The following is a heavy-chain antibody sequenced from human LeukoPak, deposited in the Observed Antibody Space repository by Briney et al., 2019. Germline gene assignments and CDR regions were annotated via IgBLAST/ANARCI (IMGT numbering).Heavy chain of an antibody. J-gene: IGHJ6*04. Sequence: GGSLRLSCAASGFIFSNYEMNWVRQAPGKGLEWVSHISSSGLTINYADSVKGRFTISRDNAKKSLYLQMNSLRAEDTAVYYCAELGITMIGGVWGKGTTVTISS. CDR1: GFIFSNYE. CDR2: ISSSGLTI. V-gene: IGHV3-48*03. D-gene: IGHD3-10*02. CDR3: AELGITMIGGV.